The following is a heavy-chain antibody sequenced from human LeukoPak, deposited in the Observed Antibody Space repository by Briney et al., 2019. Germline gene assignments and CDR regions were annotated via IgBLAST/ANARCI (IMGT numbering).Heavy chain of an antibody. CDR1: GFTFSSYA. CDR3: AKHGDNVWGSFRFGFDS. D-gene: IGHD3-16*02. CDR2: ISGSGGST. V-gene: IGHV3-23*01. J-gene: IGHJ4*02. Sequence: GGSLRLSCAASGFTFSSYAMSWVRQAPGKGLEWVSAISGSGGSTYYADSVKGRFTISRDNFKNTVFLQLSSLRPEDTAVYYCAKHGDNVWGSFRFGFDSWGQGTLVTVSS.